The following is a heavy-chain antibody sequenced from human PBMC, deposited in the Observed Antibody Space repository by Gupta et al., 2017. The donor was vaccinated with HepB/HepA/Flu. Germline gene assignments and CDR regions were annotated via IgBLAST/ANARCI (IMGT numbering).Heavy chain of an antibody. D-gene: IGHD6-6*01. Sequence: QLQLQESGPGLVKPSETLSLTCTVSGGSISSSSYYWGWIRQPPGKGLEWIGSIYYSGSTYYNPSLKSRVTISVDTSKNQFSLKLSSVTAADTAVYYCARGTPPSPEYSSSSDWFDPWGQGTLVTVSS. CDR1: GGSISSSSYY. CDR2: IYYSGST. CDR3: ARGTPPSPEYSSSSDWFDP. V-gene: IGHV4-39*01. J-gene: IGHJ5*02.